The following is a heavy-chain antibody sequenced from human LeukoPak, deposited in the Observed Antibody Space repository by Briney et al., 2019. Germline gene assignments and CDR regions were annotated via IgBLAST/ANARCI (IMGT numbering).Heavy chain of an antibody. CDR1: GGTFSSYV. CDR2: ISAYNGNT. J-gene: IGHJ4*02. CDR3: ARTVFPIAAEDY. Sequence: ASVKVSCKASGGTFSSYVITWVRQAPGQGLEWMGWISAYNGNTNYAQKLQGRVTMTTDTSTSTAYMELRSLRSDDTAVYYCARTVFPIAAEDYWGQGTLVTVSS. D-gene: IGHD6-25*01. V-gene: IGHV1-18*01.